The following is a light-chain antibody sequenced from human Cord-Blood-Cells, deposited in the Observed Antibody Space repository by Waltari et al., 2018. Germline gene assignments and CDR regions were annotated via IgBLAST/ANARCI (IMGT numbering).Light chain of an antibody. Sequence: AIQLTQSPSSLSASVGDRVTITCRASQGISSALAWYQQKPGKAPKLLIYDASSLETGVPSRFSGSGSGTDFTITISSLQPEDFATYYCQQFNSYPLGFGGGTKVEIK. V-gene: IGKV1-13*02. J-gene: IGKJ4*01. CDR2: DAS. CDR3: QQFNSYPLG. CDR1: QGISSA.